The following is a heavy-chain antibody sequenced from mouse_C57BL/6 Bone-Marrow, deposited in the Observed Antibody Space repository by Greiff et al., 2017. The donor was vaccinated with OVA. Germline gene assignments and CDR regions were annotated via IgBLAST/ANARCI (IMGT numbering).Heavy chain of an antibody. CDR3: ARVRVLWFAY. CDR1: GYTFTSYW. Sequence: QVQLQQPGAELVRPGSSVKLSCKASGYTFTSYWMDWVKQRPGQGLEWIGNIYPSDSETHYNQKFKDKATLTVDKSSSTAYMQLSSLTSEDSAVYYCARVRVLWFAYWGQRTLVTVSA. J-gene: IGHJ3*01. V-gene: IGHV1-61*01. CDR2: IYPSDSET.